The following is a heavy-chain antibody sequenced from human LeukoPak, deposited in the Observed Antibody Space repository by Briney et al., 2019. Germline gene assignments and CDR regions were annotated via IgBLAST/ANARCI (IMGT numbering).Heavy chain of an antibody. CDR1: GFTFRTFP. V-gene: IGHV3-7*01. CDR3: ARDREQLLY. Sequence: GGSLRLSCAASGFTFRTFPMSWVRQAPGKGPEWVAKIKQDGSETLYVASVTGRFTISRDNAKNSLYLQMNSLRAEDTAVYYCARDREQLLYWGQGTLVTVSS. CDR2: IKQDGSET. D-gene: IGHD2-2*01. J-gene: IGHJ4*02.